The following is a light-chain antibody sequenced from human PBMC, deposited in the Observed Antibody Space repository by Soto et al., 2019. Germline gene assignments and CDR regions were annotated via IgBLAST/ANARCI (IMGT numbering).Light chain of an antibody. CDR1: QDIVKS. CDR2: DAS. Sequence: DIQLTQSPSSLSASVGDRVTITCQASQDIVKSLNWYQQKPGSAPNLLIYDASNLQTGVPSRFSGSGSGTDFTFTISSLQPEDFATDYCQQFDNLPYTFGQGTKLEIK. CDR3: QQFDNLPYT. J-gene: IGKJ2*01. V-gene: IGKV1-33*01.